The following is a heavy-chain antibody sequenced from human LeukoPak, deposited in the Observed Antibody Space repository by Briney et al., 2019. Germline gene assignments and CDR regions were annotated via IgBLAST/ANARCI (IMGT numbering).Heavy chain of an antibody. CDR3: AKWGCSGGSCYPFAY. J-gene: IGHJ4*02. V-gene: IGHV3-21*04. D-gene: IGHD2-15*01. Sequence: GGSLRLSCAASGFSFSRYSMSWVRQAPGKGLEWVSSISSSSRHIYYADSVKGRFTISRDNAKNSLFLQMNSLRAEDTAVYYCAKWGCSGGSCYPFAYWGQGTLVTVSS. CDR2: ISSSSRHI. CDR1: GFSFSRYS.